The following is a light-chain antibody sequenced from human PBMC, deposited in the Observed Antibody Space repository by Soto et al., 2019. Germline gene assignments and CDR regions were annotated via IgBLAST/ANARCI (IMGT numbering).Light chain of an antibody. Sequence: QMTQSPSTTYASVGDRVTITCRASQVISSWLVWYQQKPGKAPKLLIYAASSLQSGVPSRFSGSGSGTDFTLTISSLQPEDFATYSCQQSYSTTWTFGQGTKVDNK. CDR2: AAS. J-gene: IGKJ1*01. CDR1: QVISSW. V-gene: IGKV1D-12*01. CDR3: QQSYSTTWT.